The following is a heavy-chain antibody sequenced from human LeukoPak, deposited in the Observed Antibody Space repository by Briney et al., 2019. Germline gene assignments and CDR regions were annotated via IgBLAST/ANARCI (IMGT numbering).Heavy chain of an antibody. CDR1: GFTFSSYA. CDR2: ISGSGGST. CDR3: AKGPAPIAEAGTDY. J-gene: IGHJ4*02. V-gene: IGHV3-23*01. Sequence: PGGSLRLSCAASGFTFSSYALSWVRQAPGKGLEWVSAISGSGGSTYHADSVKGRFTISRDNSENTLYLQMNSLRAEDTAVYYCAKGPAPIAEAGTDYWGQGTLVTVSS. D-gene: IGHD6-19*01.